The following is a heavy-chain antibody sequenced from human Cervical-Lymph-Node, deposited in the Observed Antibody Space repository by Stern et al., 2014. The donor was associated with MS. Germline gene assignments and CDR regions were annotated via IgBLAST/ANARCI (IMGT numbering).Heavy chain of an antibody. CDR1: GYTFTSYG. J-gene: IGHJ5*02. Sequence: VQLVQSGGEVKKPGASVKVSCKASGYTFTSYGISWVRQAPGQGLEWMGWINSYSHTKYALTLQGRVTMTTDTSTTTAYMELRSLRSDDTAMYYCATADDYVCGWAWGQGTLVTVSS. CDR2: INSYSHT. V-gene: IGHV1-18*01. CDR3: ATADDYVCGWA. D-gene: IGHD3-16*01.